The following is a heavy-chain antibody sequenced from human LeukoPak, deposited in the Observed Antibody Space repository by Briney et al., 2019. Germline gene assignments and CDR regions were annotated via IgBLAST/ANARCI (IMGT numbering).Heavy chain of an antibody. J-gene: IGHJ4*02. CDR2: IGGSGSTT. CDR1: GFTFSTLA. D-gene: IGHD3-22*01. V-gene: IGHV3-23*01. Sequence: GGSLRLSCTASGFTFSTLAMSWVRQAPGKGLEWVSMIGGSGSTTYYANSVEGRFTISRDNYGRTLSLQMNSLRAEDTAIYFCTKGNNYYDNSGYYDSWGQGTLVTVSS. CDR3: TKGNNYYDNSGYYDS.